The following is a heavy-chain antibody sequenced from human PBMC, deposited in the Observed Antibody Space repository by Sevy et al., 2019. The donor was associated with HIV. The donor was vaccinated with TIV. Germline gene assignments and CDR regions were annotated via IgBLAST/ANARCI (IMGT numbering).Heavy chain of an antibody. Sequence: SEILSLTCTVSGGSISSGGYYWSWIRQHPGKGLEWIGYIYYSGSTYYNPSLRSRVTISVDTSKNQFSLKLSSVTAADTAVYYCARDRRDVTGTDSYYFDYWGQGTLVTVSS. CDR3: ARDRRDVTGTDSYYFDY. D-gene: IGHD1-7*01. V-gene: IGHV4-31*03. J-gene: IGHJ4*02. CDR1: GGSISSGGYY. CDR2: IYYSGST.